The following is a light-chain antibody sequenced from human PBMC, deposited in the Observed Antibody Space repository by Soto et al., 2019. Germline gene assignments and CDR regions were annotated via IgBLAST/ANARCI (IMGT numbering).Light chain of an antibody. V-gene: IGLV1-40*01. Sequence: QSVLTQPPSVSGAPGQRVTISCNGSSSNIGAGYDVHWYQQLPGTAPKLLIYGNSNRPSGVPDRFSCSKSGTSASLAITGLQAEDEADYYCQSYDSSLSGWVFGGGTKITVL. CDR2: GNS. CDR1: SSNIGAGYD. J-gene: IGLJ3*02. CDR3: QSYDSSLSGWV.